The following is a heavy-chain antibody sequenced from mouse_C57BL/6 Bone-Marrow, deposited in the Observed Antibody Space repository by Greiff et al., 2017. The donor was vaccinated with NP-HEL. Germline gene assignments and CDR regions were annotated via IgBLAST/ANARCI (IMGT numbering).Heavy chain of an antibody. CDR3: ARDSNSFAY. D-gene: IGHD2-5*01. CDR2: ISDGGSYT. CDR1: GFTFSSYA. V-gene: IGHV5-4*01. Sequence: EVQRVESGGGLVKPGGSLKLSCAASGFTFSSYAMSWVRQTPEKRLEWVATISDGGSYTYYPDNVKGRFTISRDNAKNNLYLQMSHLKSEDTAMYYCARDSNSFAYWGQGTLVTVSA. J-gene: IGHJ3*01.